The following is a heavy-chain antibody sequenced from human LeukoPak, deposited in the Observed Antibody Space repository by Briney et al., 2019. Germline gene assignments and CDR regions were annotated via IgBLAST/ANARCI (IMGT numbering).Heavy chain of an antibody. CDR2: ITSSSSYI. D-gene: IGHD5-12*01. Sequence: PGGSLRLSCAASGFSFSSYNMNWVRQAPGKGLEWVSSITSSSSYIYYADSVKGRFTISRDDAKNSLYLQMDSLRAEDTAVYYCAKVRGYSGYGDFDYWGQGTLVTVSS. J-gene: IGHJ4*02. V-gene: IGHV3-21*01. CDR1: GFSFSSYN. CDR3: AKVRGYSGYGDFDY.